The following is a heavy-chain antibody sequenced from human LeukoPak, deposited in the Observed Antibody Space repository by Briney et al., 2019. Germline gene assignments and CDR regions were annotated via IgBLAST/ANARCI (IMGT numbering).Heavy chain of an antibody. Sequence: PSETLSLTCTVSGGSVSSGSYYWSWIRQPPGKGLEWIGYIYYSGSTNYNPSLKRRVTISVDTSKNQFSLKLSSVTAADTAVYYCARGAGTYPNWFDPWGQGTLVTVSS. CDR3: ARGAGTYPNWFDP. CDR2: IYYSGST. CDR1: GGSVSSGSYY. J-gene: IGHJ5*02. D-gene: IGHD3-10*01. V-gene: IGHV4-61*01.